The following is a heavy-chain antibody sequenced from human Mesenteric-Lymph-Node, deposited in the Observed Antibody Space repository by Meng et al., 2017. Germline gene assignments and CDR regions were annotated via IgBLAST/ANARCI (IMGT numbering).Heavy chain of an antibody. Sequence: GESLKISCAASGFTFNIYGMTWVRQAPGKGLEWVSAIDTTGGSPYYADSVKGRFTISRDNSKNTLYLQMNSLRAEDTAVYYCAREALADYGMDVWGQGTTVTVSS. J-gene: IGHJ6*02. D-gene: IGHD6-13*01. CDR1: GFTFNIYG. CDR3: AREALADYGMDV. CDR2: IDTTGGSP. V-gene: IGHV3-23*01.